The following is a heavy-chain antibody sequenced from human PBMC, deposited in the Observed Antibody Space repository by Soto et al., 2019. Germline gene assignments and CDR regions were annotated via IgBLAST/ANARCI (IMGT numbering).Heavy chain of an antibody. J-gene: IGHJ3*02. CDR2: IYNIRTT. V-gene: IGHV4-39*01. CDR3: ASPVDYGGNSGHAFDI. CDR1: GGSIISSSYY. Sequence: SETLSLTCTVSGGSIISSSYYWGWIRQPPGKGLEWIGNIYNIRTTYYNPSLKSRVAISADTSKNQFSLKLSSVTGADTAVYYCASPVDYGGNSGHAFDIWGQGTTVTVSS. D-gene: IGHD4-17*01.